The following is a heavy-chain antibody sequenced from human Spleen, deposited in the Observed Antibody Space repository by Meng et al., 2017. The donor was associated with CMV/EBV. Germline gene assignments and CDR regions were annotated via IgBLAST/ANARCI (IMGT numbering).Heavy chain of an antibody. CDR3: ATGATLDY. Sequence: GESLKISCAASGFTFSSYRINWVLQAPGKGLEWVASISSTSAYIYYAESVEGRFIISRDNAKSSLYLTMDNLAVEDTAVYYCATGATLDYWGQGTLVTVSS. V-gene: IGHV3-21*01. CDR2: ISSTSAYI. D-gene: IGHD3-10*01. J-gene: IGHJ4*02. CDR1: GFTFSSYR.